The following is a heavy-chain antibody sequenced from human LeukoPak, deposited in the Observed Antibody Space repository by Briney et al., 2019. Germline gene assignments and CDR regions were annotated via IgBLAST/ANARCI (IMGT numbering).Heavy chain of an antibody. Sequence: GASVKVSCKASGYTFTSYGISSVRQAPGQGLEWMGWISAYNGNTNYAQKLQGRVTMTTDTSTSTAYMELRSLRSDDTAVYYCARDRVGSIPSPFDYWGQGTLITVSS. V-gene: IGHV1-18*01. D-gene: IGHD1-26*01. CDR1: GYTFTSYG. J-gene: IGHJ4*02. CDR3: ARDRVGSIPSPFDY. CDR2: ISAYNGNT.